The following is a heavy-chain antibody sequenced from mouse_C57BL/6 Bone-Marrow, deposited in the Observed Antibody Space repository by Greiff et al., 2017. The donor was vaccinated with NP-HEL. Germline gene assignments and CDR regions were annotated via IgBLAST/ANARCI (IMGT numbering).Heavy chain of an antibody. Sequence: EVQLVESGGGLVQPGGSLKLSCAASGFTFSDYYMYWVRQTPEKRLEWVAYISNGGGSTYYPDTVKGRFTISRDNAKNTLYLQMSRLKSEDTAMYYCARQSYYYAMDYWGQGTSVTVSS. V-gene: IGHV5-12*01. J-gene: IGHJ4*01. CDR2: ISNGGGST. CDR1: GFTFSDYY. CDR3: ARQSYYYAMDY.